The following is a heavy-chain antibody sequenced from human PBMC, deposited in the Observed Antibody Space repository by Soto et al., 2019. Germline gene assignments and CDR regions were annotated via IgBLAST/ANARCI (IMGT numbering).Heavy chain of an antibody. CDR3: VRGQFSAFDC. CDR2: TYYRSKWNS. Sequence: QVQLHQSGPGLVKPSQTPSLTCAISGDSVSRTSVAWNWLTQSPSRGLEWLGRTYYRSKWNSEYAVSVRGRTTINPDTSKSQFSLELNSVTPEDTAVYYCVRGQFSAFDCWGQGTLVTVSS. J-gene: IGHJ4*02. CDR1: GDSVSRTSVA. V-gene: IGHV6-1*01.